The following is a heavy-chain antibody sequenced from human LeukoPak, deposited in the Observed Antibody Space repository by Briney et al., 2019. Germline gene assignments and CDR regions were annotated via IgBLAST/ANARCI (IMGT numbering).Heavy chain of an antibody. D-gene: IGHD6-19*01. CDR1: GYGFSDYY. CDR3: ARVLVTVAGPGSDY. J-gene: IGHJ4*02. V-gene: IGHV1-2*02. Sequence: ASVKVSCKASGYGFSDYYMHWVRQAPGQGLEYMGWINPNSGDNSCAQKFQGRVTMTRDTSISTAYLELSRLTSDDTAVHYCARVLVTVAGPGSDYWGQGTLVTVSS. CDR2: INPNSGDN.